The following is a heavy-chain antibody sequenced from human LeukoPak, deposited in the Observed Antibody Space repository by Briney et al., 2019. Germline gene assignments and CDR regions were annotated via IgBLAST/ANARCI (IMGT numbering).Heavy chain of an antibody. D-gene: IGHD3-10*01. CDR2: INHSGST. Sequence: SETLSLTCAVYGGSFSGYYWSWIRQPAGKGLEWIGEINHSGSTNYNPSLKSRVTISVDTSKNQFSLKLSSVTAADTAVYYCARGCRGSGSYYFDYWGQGTLVTVSS. CDR3: ARGCRGSGSYYFDY. J-gene: IGHJ4*02. V-gene: IGHV4-34*01. CDR1: GGSFSGYY.